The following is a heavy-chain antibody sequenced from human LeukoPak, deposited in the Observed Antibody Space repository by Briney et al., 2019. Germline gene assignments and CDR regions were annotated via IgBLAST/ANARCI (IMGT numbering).Heavy chain of an antibody. D-gene: IGHD4-23*01. Sequence: PSETLSLTCTVSGGSISSYYWSWIRQPPGKGLEWIGYIYYSGSTNYNPSLKSRVTISVDTSKNQFSLKLSSVTAADTAVYYCATTTVVTPYNWFDPWGQGTLVTVSS. V-gene: IGHV4-59*12. CDR3: ATTTVVTPYNWFDP. J-gene: IGHJ5*02. CDR2: IYYSGST. CDR1: GGSISSYY.